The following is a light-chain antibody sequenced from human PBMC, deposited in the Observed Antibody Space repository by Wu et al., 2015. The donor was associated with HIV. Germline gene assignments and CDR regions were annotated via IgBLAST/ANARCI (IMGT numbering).Light chain of an antibody. Sequence: DIQMTQSPTSLSGAVGDTVTTACRASQTVSTYLNWYRQRLGEAPNLLIYSASRLANGVPSRFSGSGPGTEFTLTITSLQPEDFATYYCQQSYSVPATFGQGTRL. V-gene: IGKV1-39*01. CDR3: QQSYSVPAT. CDR1: QTVSTY. CDR2: SAS. J-gene: IGKJ2*01.